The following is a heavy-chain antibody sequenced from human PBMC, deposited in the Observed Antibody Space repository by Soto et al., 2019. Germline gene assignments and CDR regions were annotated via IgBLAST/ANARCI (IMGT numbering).Heavy chain of an antibody. CDR1: GFTFSSYA. CDR2: ITAGGTNT. Sequence: EVQLLESGGGLVQPGGSLRLSCAASGFTFSSYAMSWVRQAPGKGLEWVSGITAGGTNTYYTDSVKGRFTISRDNSKNTFYLQMNSLRAEDTAIYYCAKDTPSWGTGYYFDYWGQGNMVTVSS. CDR3: AKDTPSWGTGYYFDY. V-gene: IGHV3-23*01. D-gene: IGHD3-16*01. J-gene: IGHJ4*02.